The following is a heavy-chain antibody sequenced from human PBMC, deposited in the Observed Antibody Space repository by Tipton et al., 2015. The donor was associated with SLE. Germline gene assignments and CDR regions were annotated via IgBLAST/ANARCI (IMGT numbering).Heavy chain of an antibody. Sequence: TLSLTCTVSGGSISSSPFYWGWIRQPPGKGLEWIGSLDYSGSTYYNPSLKSRISISVDRSKNQFSLKLSSVTAADTAVYYCARAVGDTSGYLDYWGLETLVTVSS. D-gene: IGHD3-22*01. J-gene: IGHJ4*02. CDR3: ARAVGDTSGYLDY. V-gene: IGHV4-39*07. CDR2: LDYSGST. CDR1: GGSISSSPFY.